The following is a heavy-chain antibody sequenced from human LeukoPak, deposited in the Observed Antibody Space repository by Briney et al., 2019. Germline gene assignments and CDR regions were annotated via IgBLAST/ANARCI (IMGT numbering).Heavy chain of an antibody. Sequence: PPETLSLTCAVYGGSFSGYYWSWIRPPPGKGLEWIWEINHSGSTNYNPSPKSRATIPVDTPKNQFSRKHSSVTGADTAVYYCARGPTDMTTVTTKSPFDYWGQGTLVTVSS. CDR1: GGSFSGYY. J-gene: IGHJ4*02. CDR3: ARGPTDMTTVTTKSPFDY. CDR2: INHSGST. V-gene: IGHV4-34*01. D-gene: IGHD4-17*01.